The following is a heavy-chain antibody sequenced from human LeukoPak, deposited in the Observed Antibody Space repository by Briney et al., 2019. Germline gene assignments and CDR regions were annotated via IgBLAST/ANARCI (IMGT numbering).Heavy chain of an antibody. CDR3: VKDHDWGAFHI. CDR1: GFTFSNYY. D-gene: IGHD7-27*01. CDR2: IKPDGSAK. V-gene: IGHV3-7*01. J-gene: IGHJ3*02. Sequence: GGSLRLSCVASGFTFSNYYMSWVRQAPGKGLEWVAMIKPDGSAKYYVDSVKGRFTISRDNSKNTLYLQMSSLRAEDTAVYYCVKDHDWGAFHIWGQGTMVTVSS.